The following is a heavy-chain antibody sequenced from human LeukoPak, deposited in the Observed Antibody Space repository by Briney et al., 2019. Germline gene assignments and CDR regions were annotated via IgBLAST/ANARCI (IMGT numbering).Heavy chain of an antibody. CDR3: ARDLVTAIPDY. V-gene: IGHV3-30*04. CDR2: ISYDGSNK. Sequence: GGSLRLSCAASGFTFSSYAMHWVRQAPGKGLEWVAVISYDGSNKYYADSVKGRFTISRDNSKNTLYLQMNSLRAEDTAVYYCARDLVTAIPDYWGQGTLVTVSS. J-gene: IGHJ4*02. D-gene: IGHD2-21*02. CDR1: GFTFSSYA.